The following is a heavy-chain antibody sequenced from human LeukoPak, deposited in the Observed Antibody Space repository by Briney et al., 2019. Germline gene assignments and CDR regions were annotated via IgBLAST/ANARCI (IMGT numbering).Heavy chain of an antibody. J-gene: IGHJ4*02. D-gene: IGHD5-18*01. CDR3: ARVHRGYSYGRLDY. Sequence: GGSLRLSCAASGFTFSYAWMSWVRQAPGKGLEWVSYISSSDNTIHYADSVKGRFTISRDNAKNSLYLEMNSLRDEDTAVYYCARVHRGYSYGRLDYWGQGTLVTVSS. CDR1: GFTFSYAW. V-gene: IGHV3-11*04. CDR2: ISSSDNTI.